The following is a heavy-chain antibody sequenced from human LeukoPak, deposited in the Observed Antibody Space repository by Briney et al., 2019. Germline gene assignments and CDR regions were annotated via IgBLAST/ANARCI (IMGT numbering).Heavy chain of an antibody. Sequence: ASVKVSCKASGGTFSSYAISWVRQAPGQGLEWMGRIIPILGIANYAQKFQGRVTITADKSTSTAYMELRSLRSDDTAVYYCARAHDYVWGSYRYRPLDFDYWGQGTLVTVSS. J-gene: IGHJ4*02. CDR3: ARAHDYVWGSYRYRPLDFDY. D-gene: IGHD3-16*02. CDR1: GGTFSSYA. V-gene: IGHV1-69*04. CDR2: IIPILGIA.